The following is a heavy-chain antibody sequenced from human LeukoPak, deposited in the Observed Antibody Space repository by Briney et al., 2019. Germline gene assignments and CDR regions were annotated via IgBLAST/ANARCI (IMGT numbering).Heavy chain of an antibody. J-gene: IGHJ2*01. CDR1: GFTFSGSA. CDR2: IRSKANSYAT. D-gene: IGHD3-10*01. Sequence: PGGSLKLSGAASGFTFSGSAMHWVRQASGKRLEWVGRIRSKANSYATAYAASVKGRFTVSRDDSKNTAYLQMNSLKTEDTAVYYCSSSLWFGELLKAFDLWGRGTLVTVSS. V-gene: IGHV3-73*01. CDR3: SSSLWFGELLKAFDL.